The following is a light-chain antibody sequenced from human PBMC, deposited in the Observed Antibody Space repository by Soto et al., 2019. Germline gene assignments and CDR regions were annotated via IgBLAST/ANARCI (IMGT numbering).Light chain of an antibody. CDR3: AAWDDSLNGRVV. Sequence: QSVLTQPPSASGTPGQRVNISCSGSSSNIGSHTVNWYQQLPGTAPKLLIYSNNQRPSGVPDRFSGSKSGTSASLAISGLQSEDEADYYCAAWDDSLNGRVVFGGGTKLTVL. CDR2: SNN. V-gene: IGLV1-44*01. J-gene: IGLJ2*01. CDR1: SSNIGSHT.